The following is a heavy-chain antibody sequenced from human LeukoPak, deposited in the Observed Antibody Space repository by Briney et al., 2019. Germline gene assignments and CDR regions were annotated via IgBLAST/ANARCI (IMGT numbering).Heavy chain of an antibody. J-gene: IGHJ3*02. D-gene: IGHD3-10*01. CDR3: ARWSRYYGSGSYYRSDAFDI. CDR2: IYSGGST. V-gene: IGHV3-53*04. Sequence: GSLRLSCAASGFTVSSNYMSWVRQAPGKGLEWVSVIYSGGSTYYADSVKGRFTISRHNSKNTLYLQMNSLRAEDTAVYYCARWSRYYGSGSYYRSDAFDIWGQGTMVTVSS. CDR1: GFTVSSNY.